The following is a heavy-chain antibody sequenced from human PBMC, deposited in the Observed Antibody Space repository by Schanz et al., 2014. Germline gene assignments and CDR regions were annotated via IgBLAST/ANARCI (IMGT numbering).Heavy chain of an antibody. V-gene: IGHV3-30*02. J-gene: IGHJ3*02. CDR1: GFTFSSYG. CDR3: ARDRWDWNNAFDI. CDR2: IRFDGSDK. Sequence: VQLVESGGGLIQPGGSLRLSCAVSGFTFSSYGMHWVRQAPGKGLEWVTFIRFDGSDKYYADSVKGRFSISRDNSKNTLYLQMNSLRAEDTAVYYCARDRWDWNNAFDIWGQGTMVTVSS. D-gene: IGHD1-1*01.